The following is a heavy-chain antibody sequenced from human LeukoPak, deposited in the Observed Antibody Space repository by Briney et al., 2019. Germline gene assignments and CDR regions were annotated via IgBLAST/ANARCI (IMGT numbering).Heavy chain of an antibody. J-gene: IGHJ5*02. CDR3: ARHYYGSGSYYPNWFDP. CDR2: MNPNSGNT. CDR1: GYTFTSYD. V-gene: IGHV1-8*01. D-gene: IGHD3-10*01. Sequence: GASVKVSCKASGYTFTSYDINWVRQATGQGLEWMGWMNPNSGNTGYAQKFQGRVTMTRNTSISTAYMELSSLRSEDTAVYYCARHYYGSGSYYPNWFDPWGQGTLVTVSS.